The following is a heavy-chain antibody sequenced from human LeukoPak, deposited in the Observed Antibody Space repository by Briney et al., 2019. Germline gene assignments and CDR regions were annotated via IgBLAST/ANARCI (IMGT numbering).Heavy chain of an antibody. Sequence: SETLSLTCTVSGGSISSSSYYWGWIRQPPGKGLEWIGSIYYSGSTYYNPSLKSRVTISVDTSKNQFSLKLSSVTAADTAVYYCARGYYYDSSGGFDYWGQGTLVTVSS. CDR3: ARGYYYDSSGGFDY. CDR1: GGSISSSSYY. D-gene: IGHD3-22*01. V-gene: IGHV4-39*07. J-gene: IGHJ4*02. CDR2: IYYSGST.